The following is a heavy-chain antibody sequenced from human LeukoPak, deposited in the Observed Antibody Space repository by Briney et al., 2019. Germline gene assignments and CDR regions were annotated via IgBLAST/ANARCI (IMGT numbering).Heavy chain of an antibody. Sequence: GGSLRLSCAASGFTFSSYAMSWVRQAPGKGLEWVSTMSTNGVATYYADSVKGRFTIPRDNSKNTLYLQMNSLRADDTAVYYCAKSLRGTRSYYYYYMDVWGKGTTVTVSS. V-gene: IGHV3-23*01. CDR2: MSTNGVAT. CDR3: AKSLRGTRSYYYYYMDV. CDR1: GFTFSSYA. J-gene: IGHJ6*03. D-gene: IGHD3-16*01.